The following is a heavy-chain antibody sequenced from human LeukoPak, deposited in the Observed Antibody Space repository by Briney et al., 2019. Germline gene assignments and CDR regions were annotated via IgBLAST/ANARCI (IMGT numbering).Heavy chain of an antibody. Sequence: ASVKVSFYASGYTFTSYAMHWVRQAPGQRLEWMGWINAGNGNTKYSQEFQGRVTITRDTSASTAYMELSSLRSEDMAVYYCARGIALYAFDIWGQGTMVTVSS. V-gene: IGHV1-3*03. CDR2: INAGNGNT. CDR3: ARGIALYAFDI. J-gene: IGHJ3*02. D-gene: IGHD6-13*01. CDR1: GYTFTSYA.